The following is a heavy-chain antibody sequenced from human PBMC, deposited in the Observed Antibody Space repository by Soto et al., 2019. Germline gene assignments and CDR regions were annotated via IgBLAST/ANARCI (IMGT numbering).Heavy chain of an antibody. V-gene: IGHV3-21*06. D-gene: IGHD4-17*01. J-gene: IGHJ5*02. CDR2: ITSSSRSI. CDR1: GFTFSAYN. CDR3: ARHYGGNSRFDP. Sequence: GGSLRLSCAASGFTFSAYNMNWVRQPPGKGLEWVSSITSSSRSIYYADSLKGRFTISRDNAKNSLYLQMNSLRAEDTAVYYCARHYGGNSRFDPWGQGTLVTVSS.